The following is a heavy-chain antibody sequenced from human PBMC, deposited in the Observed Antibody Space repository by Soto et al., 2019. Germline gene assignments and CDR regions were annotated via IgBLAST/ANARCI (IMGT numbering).Heavy chain of an antibody. CDR2: ISGSGDST. J-gene: IGHJ1*01. Sequence: EVHLLVSGGGLVQPGGSLRLSCAASGFTFSSYAMSWVRQAPGKGLEWVSGISGSGDSTYYADSVKGRFTISRDNSKNPLYLQMNSLRAEDTAVYYCAKGVPGIAVAGAGYFQHWGQGTLVTVSS. V-gene: IGHV3-23*01. D-gene: IGHD6-19*01. CDR3: AKGVPGIAVAGAGYFQH. CDR1: GFTFSSYA.